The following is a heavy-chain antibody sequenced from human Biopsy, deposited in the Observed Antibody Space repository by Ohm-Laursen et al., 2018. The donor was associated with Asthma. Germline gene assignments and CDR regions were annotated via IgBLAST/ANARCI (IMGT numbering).Heavy chain of an antibody. D-gene: IGHD3-9*01. V-gene: IGHV1-3*04. J-gene: IGHJ3*01. Sequence: ASAKVSCNASGFNFISFAIHWVRQAPGHRLEWIGWVNTGNGDTKYSQKFQGRVTITRDTSASTAYMELRSLRSEDTATYYCARTYYDFLTGQVKDVFGAWGQGTMVTVSS. CDR1: GFNFISFA. CDR3: ARTYYDFLTGQVKDVFGA. CDR2: VNTGNGDT.